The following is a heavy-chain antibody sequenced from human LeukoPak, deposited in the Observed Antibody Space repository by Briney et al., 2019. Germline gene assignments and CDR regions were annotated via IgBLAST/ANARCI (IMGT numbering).Heavy chain of an antibody. CDR2: ISSSSSYI. D-gene: IGHD2-15*01. Sequence: GGSLRLSCAASGFTFSSYSMNWVRQAPGKGLEWVSSISSSSSYIYYADSVKGRFTISRDNAKNSPYLQMNSLRAEDTAVYYCARDRGYCSGGSCYENDYWGQGTLVTVSS. CDR1: GFTFSSYS. CDR3: ARDRGYCSGGSCYENDY. J-gene: IGHJ4*02. V-gene: IGHV3-21*01.